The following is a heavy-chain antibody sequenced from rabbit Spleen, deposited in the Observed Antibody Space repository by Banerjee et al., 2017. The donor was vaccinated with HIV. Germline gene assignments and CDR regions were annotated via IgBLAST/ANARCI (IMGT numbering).Heavy chain of an antibody. J-gene: IGHJ4*01. D-gene: IGHD4-2*01. CDR2: IYTGSGST. CDR3: ARDAAGREDFNL. V-gene: IGHV1S40*01. CDR1: GFSFSNNYW. Sequence: QSLEESGGDLVKPEGSLTLTCTASGFSFSNNYWMCWVRQAPGKGLEWIACIYTGSGSTYYANWAKGRFTVSKTSSTTVTLQMTSLTAADTATYFCARDAAGREDFNLWGPGTLSPS.